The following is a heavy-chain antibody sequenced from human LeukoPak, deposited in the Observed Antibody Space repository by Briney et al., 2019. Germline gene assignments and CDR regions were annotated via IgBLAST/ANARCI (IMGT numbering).Heavy chain of an antibody. D-gene: IGHD3-22*01. J-gene: IGHJ4*02. CDR3: ARVAPTRGFASSGYYPLDY. V-gene: IGHV4-59*01. CDR2: IYYSGST. Sequence: SETLSLTCTVSGGSINSYYWSWIRQPPGQGLEWIGYIYYSGSTNYNPSLKSRVTIAVDTSRNQFSLRLTSVTAADTAVYYCARVAPTRGFASSGYYPLDYWGQGTLVNVSS. CDR1: GGSINSYY.